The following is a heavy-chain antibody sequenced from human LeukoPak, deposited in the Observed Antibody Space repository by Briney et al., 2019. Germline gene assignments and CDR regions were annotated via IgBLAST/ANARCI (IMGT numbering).Heavy chain of an antibody. CDR3: ARDRLAGYSSSWYLL. CDR2: IKQDGSEK. CDR1: GFTFSSYW. V-gene: IGHV3-7*01. Sequence: GGSLRLSCAASGFTFSSYWMSWVRQAPGKGLEWVANIKQDGSEKYYVDSVKGRFTISRDNAKNSLYLQMNSLRAEDTAVYYCARDRLAGYSSSWYLLWGQGTLVTVSS. J-gene: IGHJ4*02. D-gene: IGHD6-13*01.